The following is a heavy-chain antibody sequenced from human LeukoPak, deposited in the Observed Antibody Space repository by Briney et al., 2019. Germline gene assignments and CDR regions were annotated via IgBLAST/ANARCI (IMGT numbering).Heavy chain of an antibody. CDR1: GFNFRDHW. CDR2: IKTDGSET. V-gene: IGHV3-7*03. D-gene: IGHD6-19*01. CDR3: AKNNGWFHLAQ. J-gene: IGHJ4*02. Sequence: GGSLRLSCAVSGFNFRDHWMDWVRQAPGKGLEWVGHIKTDGSETYYVDSLKGRFSISRDNTNNALYLQMNSLRVEDTAVYYCAKNNGWFHLAQWGQGTLVTVSS.